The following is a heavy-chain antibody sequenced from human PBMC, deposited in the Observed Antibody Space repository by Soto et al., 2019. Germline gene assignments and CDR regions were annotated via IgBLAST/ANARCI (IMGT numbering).Heavy chain of an antibody. Sequence: QVQLVQSGAEVKKPGASVKVSCKASGYTFTSYDINWVRQATGQGLEWMGWMNPNSGNTDYAQKFQGRVTMTRNTSISTAYMELSSLRSEDTDGSYCARARSAASAGWFDPWGQGTPVTVSS. CDR2: MNPNSGNT. V-gene: IGHV1-8*01. CDR3: ARARSAASAGWFDP. CDR1: GYTFTSYD. D-gene: IGHD6-13*01. J-gene: IGHJ5*02.